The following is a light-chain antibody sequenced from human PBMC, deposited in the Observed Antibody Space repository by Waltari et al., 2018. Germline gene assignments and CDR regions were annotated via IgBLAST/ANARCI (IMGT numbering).Light chain of an antibody. CDR2: DTS. J-gene: IGKJ1*01. V-gene: IGKV3-20*01. CDR3: QQYHTPLT. CDR1: QSVDSRH. Sequence: EIVLTQSPGTLSLSPGERATLSCRASQSVDSRHLAWYQQKPGQAPRLLIYDTSSRATGIPDRFSGSGSGADFTLTISRLEPEDVAVYFCQQYHTPLTFGQGTKVEIK.